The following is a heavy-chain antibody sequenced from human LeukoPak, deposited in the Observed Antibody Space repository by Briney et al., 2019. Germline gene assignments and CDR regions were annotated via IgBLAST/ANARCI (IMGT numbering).Heavy chain of an antibody. CDR2: IYHSGST. CDR3: ARAGITMVRGVHGWFDP. V-gene: IGHV4-38-2*01. D-gene: IGHD3-10*01. CDR1: GYSISSGYY. Sequence: SETLSLTCAVSGYSISSGYYWGWIRQPPGKGLEWIGSIYHSGSTYYNPSLKSRVTISVDTSKNQFSLKLSPVTAADTAVYYCARAGITMVRGVHGWFDPWGQGTLVTVSS. J-gene: IGHJ5*02.